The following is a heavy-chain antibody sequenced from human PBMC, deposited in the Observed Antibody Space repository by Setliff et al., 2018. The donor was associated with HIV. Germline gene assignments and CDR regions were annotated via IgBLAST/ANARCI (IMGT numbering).Heavy chain of an antibody. D-gene: IGHD6-13*01. V-gene: IGHV1-46*02. CDR3: ARAPPSGKARPYYFDY. Sequence: GASVKVSCKTSGDTFNSYAIGWVRQAPGQGLEWMGIINPSSGSTTYAQKFQGRVTMTRDTSTSTVYMELSSLRSEDTAVYYCARAPPSGKARPYYFDYWGQGTLVTVSS. J-gene: IGHJ4*02. CDR1: GDTFNSYA. CDR2: INPSSGST.